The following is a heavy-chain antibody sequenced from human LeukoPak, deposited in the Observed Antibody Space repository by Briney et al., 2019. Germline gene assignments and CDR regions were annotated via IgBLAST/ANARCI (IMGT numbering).Heavy chain of an antibody. Sequence: SETLSLTCAVYGGSFSGYYWSWIRQPPGKGLEWIGEINHSGSTNYNPSLKSRVTISVDTSKNQFSLKLSSVTAADTAVYYCARRAPPHADQPGISTQHGLNWSDPWGQGTLVTVSS. CDR2: INHSGST. D-gene: IGHD1-14*01. CDR3: ARRAPPHADQPGISTQHGLNWSDP. V-gene: IGHV4-34*01. J-gene: IGHJ5*02. CDR1: GGSFSGYY.